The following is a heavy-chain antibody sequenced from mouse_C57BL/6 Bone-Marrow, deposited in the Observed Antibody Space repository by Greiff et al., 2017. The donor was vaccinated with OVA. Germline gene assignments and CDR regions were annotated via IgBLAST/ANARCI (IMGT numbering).Heavy chain of an antibody. CDR1: GYTFTDYY. V-gene: IGHV1-19*01. CDR3: ARRGDDAPEDAMDD. Sequence: EVQLQQSGPVLVKPGASVKMSCKASGYTFTDYYMNWVKQSHGKSLEWIGVINPYNGGTSYNQKFKGKATLTVDKSSSTAYMELNSLTSEDSAVYYCARRGDDAPEDAMDDWGQGTSVTVSS. J-gene: IGHJ4*01. CDR2: INPYNGGT. D-gene: IGHD2-3*01.